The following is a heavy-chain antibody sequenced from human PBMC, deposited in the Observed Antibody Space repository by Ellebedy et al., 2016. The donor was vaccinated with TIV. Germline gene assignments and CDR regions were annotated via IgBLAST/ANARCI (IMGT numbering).Heavy chain of an antibody. CDR2: INPNSGGA. Sequence: AASVKVSCKVSGDTFPDYYIHWVRQAPGQGLEWMGWINPNSGGANYAKKFQGRVTLTRDTAISTVYMEVNWLTSDDAAIYYCAVERVVGAGTNFYGMDVWGQGSTVTVSS. V-gene: IGHV1-2*02. D-gene: IGHD2-15*01. CDR1: GDTFPDYY. CDR3: AVERVVGAGTNFYGMDV. J-gene: IGHJ6*02.